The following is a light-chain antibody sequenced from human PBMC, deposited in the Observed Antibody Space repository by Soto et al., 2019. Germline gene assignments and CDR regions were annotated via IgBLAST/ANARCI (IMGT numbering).Light chain of an antibody. V-gene: IGKV3-20*01. CDR2: GAS. CDR1: QSVSSKY. CDR3: QQYVSSPRT. Sequence: EIVLTQCPDSLSLSPGERATLSCRASQSVSSKYLAWYQQIPGQAPRPLIYGASSRVPGIPDRFSGSVSGTDCTLTISRLETEDGSLYYCQQYVSSPRTFGQGTKVDIK. J-gene: IGKJ1*01.